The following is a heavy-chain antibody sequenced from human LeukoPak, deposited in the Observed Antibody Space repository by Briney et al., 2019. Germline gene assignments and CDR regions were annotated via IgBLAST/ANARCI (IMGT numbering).Heavy chain of an antibody. Sequence: SETLSLTCTVSGGSIRSRDYYWGWIRQPPVKGLEWIGNIYYLGRTYYNPSLKSRVTLSVDTSKNQFSLKLSSVTAADTAVYYCARRASGLNWFDPWGQGTLVTVSS. V-gene: IGHV4-39*01. J-gene: IGHJ5*02. CDR2: IYYLGRT. D-gene: IGHD6-25*01. CDR1: GGSIRSRDYY. CDR3: ARRASGLNWFDP.